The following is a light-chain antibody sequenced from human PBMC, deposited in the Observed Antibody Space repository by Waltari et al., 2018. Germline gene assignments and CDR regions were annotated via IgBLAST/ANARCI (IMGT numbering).Light chain of an antibody. CDR1: RGHSSNV. CDR2: VNSDGSH. Sequence: QIVLTQSPSASASLGASIKLTCPLSRGHSSNVAQWLPQRPEKGPRYLMKVNSDGSHTKGDEIPDRFSGSSSGAERYLTISSLQSEDEADYFCQTGGHGTWVFGGGTKLTVL. CDR3: QTGGHGTWV. J-gene: IGLJ3*02. V-gene: IGLV4-69*01.